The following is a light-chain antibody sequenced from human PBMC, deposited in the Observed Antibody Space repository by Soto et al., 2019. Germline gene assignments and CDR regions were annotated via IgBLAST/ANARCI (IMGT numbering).Light chain of an antibody. V-gene: IGKV1-39*01. CDR1: QTIINY. CDR3: HHRYTTPALS. CDR2: AAS. Sequence: DIQMTQSPSSLSASVGDRVTVTCRASQTIINYLNWYQQKPGTAPRLLIYAASTLQSGVPSRFSGSGSVTDFTLTISSLQHEDFATYYCHHRYTTPALSFGGGTKVEIK. J-gene: IGKJ4*01.